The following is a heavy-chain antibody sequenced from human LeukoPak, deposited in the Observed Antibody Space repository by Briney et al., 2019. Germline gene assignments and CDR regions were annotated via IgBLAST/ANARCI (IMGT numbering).Heavy chain of an antibody. Sequence: SETLSLTCAVYGGSFSGYYWSWIRQSPGKGLEWIGEINHSGSTNYNPSLKSRVTISVDTSKNQFSLKVNSVTAADSAVYYCARRIRTSLIFDYWGQGTLVTVSS. V-gene: IGHV4-34*01. CDR1: GGSFSGYY. D-gene: IGHD1-7*01. J-gene: IGHJ4*02. CDR3: ARRIRTSLIFDY. CDR2: INHSGST.